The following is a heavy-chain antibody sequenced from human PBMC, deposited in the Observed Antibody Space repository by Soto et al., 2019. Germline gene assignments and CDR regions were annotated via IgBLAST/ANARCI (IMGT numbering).Heavy chain of an antibody. Sequence: GGSLRLSCAASGFTFSNAWMSWVRQAPGKGLEWVGRIKSKTDGGTTDYAAPVKGRFTISRDDSKNTLYLQVNSLKTEDTAVYYCTTSGSYYGGDFDYWGQGTLVTVSS. V-gene: IGHV3-15*01. CDR2: IKSKTDGGTT. D-gene: IGHD1-26*01. CDR3: TTSGSYYGGDFDY. J-gene: IGHJ4*02. CDR1: GFTFSNAW.